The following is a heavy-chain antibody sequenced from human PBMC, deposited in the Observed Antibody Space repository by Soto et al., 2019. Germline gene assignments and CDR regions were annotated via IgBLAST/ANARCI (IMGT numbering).Heavy chain of an antibody. V-gene: IGHV1-69*04. D-gene: IGHD3-3*01. J-gene: IGHJ6*03. Sequence: ASVKVSCKASGGTFSSYTISWVRQAPGQGLEWMGRIIPILGIANYAQKFQGRVTITADKSTSTAYMELSSLRSEDTAVYYCARDPLRFLESRASYYYMDVWGKGTTVTVSS. CDR3: ARDPLRFLESRASYYYMDV. CDR2: IIPILGIA. CDR1: GGTFSSYT.